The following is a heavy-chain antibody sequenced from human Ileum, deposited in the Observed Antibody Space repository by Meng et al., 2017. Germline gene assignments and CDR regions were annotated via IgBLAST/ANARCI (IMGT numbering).Heavy chain of an antibody. D-gene: IGHD6-6*01. J-gene: IGHJ4*02. CDR1: GGSFSGYY. V-gene: IGHV4-34*02. CDR3: ARGGVAARLGT. CDR2: ISHSGST. Sequence: HVQLQRWGVGLLKPSETLSLTCAANGGSFSGYYWSWIRQPPGKGLEWIGEISHSGSTHYNPSLKSRLTISVDTSNNQFSLKLNSVTAADTAVYYCARGGVAARLGTWGQGALVTVSS.